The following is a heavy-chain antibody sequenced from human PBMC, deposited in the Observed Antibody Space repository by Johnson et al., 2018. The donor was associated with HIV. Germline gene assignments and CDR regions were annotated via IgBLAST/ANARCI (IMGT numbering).Heavy chain of an antibody. V-gene: IGHV3-20*04. J-gene: IGHJ3*02. Sequence: VQLVESGGGVVRPGGSLRLSCATSGFIFDEYGMSWVRQVPGKGLEWVAGINWNCGSKDYVDSVKGRFTISRDNAKKSLYLQMNSLRAEDTALYYCARDASLRFLEWFDAFDIWGQGTMVTVSS. D-gene: IGHD3-3*01. CDR1: GFIFDEYG. CDR3: ARDASLRFLEWFDAFDI. CDR2: INWNCGSK.